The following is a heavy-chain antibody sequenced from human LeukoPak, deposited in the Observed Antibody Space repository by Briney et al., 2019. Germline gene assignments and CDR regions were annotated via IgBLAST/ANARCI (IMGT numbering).Heavy chain of an antibody. D-gene: IGHD2-21*01. CDR1: GFTLSNFP. CDR2: ISYDGSKK. CDR3: ARDASVVVVSAYNWFAP. Sequence: GGSLRLSCAASGFTLSNFPMHWVRQAPGKGLEWVAFISYDGSKKYYADSVKDRFTISRDNSKNTLYLQMNSLRAEDTAVYYCARDASVVVVSAYNWFAPWGQGTLVTVSS. V-gene: IGHV3-30*01. J-gene: IGHJ5*02.